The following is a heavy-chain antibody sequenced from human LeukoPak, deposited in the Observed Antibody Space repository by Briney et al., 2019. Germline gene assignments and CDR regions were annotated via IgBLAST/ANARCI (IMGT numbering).Heavy chain of an antibody. CDR3: ARHPPVPVFQNGMDV. V-gene: IGHV4-59*08. Sequence: PSETLSLTCTVSGGSLISYYWSWIRQPPGKGLEWIGYIYYAGTTNYNPSLTSRLTISVDTSKNQFSLKLSSVTAADTAVYFCARHPPVPVFQNGMDVWGQGTTVTVSS. CDR2: IYYAGTT. J-gene: IGHJ6*02. D-gene: IGHD2-2*01. CDR1: GGSLISYY.